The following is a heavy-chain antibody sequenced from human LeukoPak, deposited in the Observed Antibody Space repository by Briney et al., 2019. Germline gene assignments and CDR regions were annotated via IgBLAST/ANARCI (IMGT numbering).Heavy chain of an antibody. CDR2: ISSSGST. Sequence: PSETLSLTCTVSGGSISSSSYYWGWIRQPPGKGLEWIGRISSSGSTNYNPSLKSRVTISVDTSKNQFSLKLSSVTAADTAVYYCARYTGYYFDYWGQGTLVTVSS. CDR1: GGSISSSSYY. D-gene: IGHD1-14*01. V-gene: IGHV4-39*07. CDR3: ARYTGYYFDY. J-gene: IGHJ4*02.